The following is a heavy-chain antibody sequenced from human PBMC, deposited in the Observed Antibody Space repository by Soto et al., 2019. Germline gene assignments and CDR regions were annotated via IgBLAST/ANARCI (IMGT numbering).Heavy chain of an antibody. J-gene: IGHJ4*02. Sequence: QITLKESGPTLVKPTQTLTLTCTFSGFSFSTNRVGVGWIRQPPGKALDWLALIYWDDSKHNSPSLESRLNVTKNTSRNSVILTMTNMDPVDTAKYDFAKKGGGDYVLRYWGQGTLVTVSS. CDR2: IYWDDSK. D-gene: IGHD4-17*01. V-gene: IGHV2-5*02. CDR1: GFSFSTNRVG. CDR3: AKKGGGDYVLRY.